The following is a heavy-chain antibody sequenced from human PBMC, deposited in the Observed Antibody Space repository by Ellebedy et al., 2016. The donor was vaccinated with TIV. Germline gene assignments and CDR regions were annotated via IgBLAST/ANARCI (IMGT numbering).Heavy chain of an antibody. D-gene: IGHD1-26*01. J-gene: IGHJ4*02. CDR3: TVQSGSYFY. Sequence: GGSLRLXXAASGFTFSNAWMSWVRQAPGKGLEWVGRIKSKTDGGTTGYAAPVKGRFTISRDDSKNTLYLQMNSLKTEDTAVYYCTVQSGSYFYWGQGTLVTVSS. V-gene: IGHV3-15*01. CDR1: GFTFSNAW. CDR2: IKSKTDGGTT.